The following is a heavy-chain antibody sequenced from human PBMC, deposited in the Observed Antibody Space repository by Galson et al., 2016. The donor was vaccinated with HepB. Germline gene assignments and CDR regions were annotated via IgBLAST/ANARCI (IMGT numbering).Heavy chain of an antibody. V-gene: IGHV3-48*01. CDR3: ARDGEWEADYGMDV. CDR1: GFNFNNYN. Sequence: SLRLSCAASGFNFNNYNMNWVRQAPGKGLEWISYISLYSSTIYYADSVKGRFTIPRDNAERSLFLQMSSQRAEDTAVYYCARDGEWEADYGMDVWGQGTTVTVSS. J-gene: IGHJ6*02. CDR2: ISLYSSTI. D-gene: IGHD1-26*01.